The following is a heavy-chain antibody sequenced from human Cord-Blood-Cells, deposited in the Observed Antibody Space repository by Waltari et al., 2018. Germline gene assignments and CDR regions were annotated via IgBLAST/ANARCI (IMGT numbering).Heavy chain of an antibody. CDR2: IIPIFGTA. Sequence: QVQLVQSGAAVKKPGSSVKVSCKASGGTYSSYATSWVRQAPGQGLEWMGGIIPIFGTANYAQKFQGRVTITADESTSTAYMELSSLRSEGTAVYYCAREGGVGATIDYWGQGTLVTVSS. CDR1: GGTYSSYA. D-gene: IGHD1-26*01. CDR3: AREGGVGATIDY. J-gene: IGHJ4*02. V-gene: IGHV1-69*01.